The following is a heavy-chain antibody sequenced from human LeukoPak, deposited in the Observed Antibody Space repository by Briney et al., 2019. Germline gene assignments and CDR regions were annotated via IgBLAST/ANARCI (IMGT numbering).Heavy chain of an antibody. J-gene: IGHJ3*02. CDR1: GFTFSSYA. Sequence: PGGSLRFSCAASGFTFSSYAMSWVRQAPGKGLEWVSAISGSGGSTYYADSVKGRFTISRDNSKNTLYLQMNSLRAEDTAVYYCARDDSSGFDAFDIWGQGTMVTVSS. V-gene: IGHV3-23*01. CDR2: ISGSGGST. D-gene: IGHD3-22*01. CDR3: ARDDSSGFDAFDI.